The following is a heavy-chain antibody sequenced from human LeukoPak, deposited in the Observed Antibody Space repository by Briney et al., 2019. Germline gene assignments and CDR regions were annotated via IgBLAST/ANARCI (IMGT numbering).Heavy chain of an antibody. CDR1: RFTLSSYA. V-gene: IGHV3-23*01. D-gene: IGHD3-22*01. CDR3: AREDYYDSSGYMGY. Sequence: PGGSLRLSCAASRFTLSSYAMSWVRQAPGKGLEWVSAISGSGGSTYYADSVKGRSTISRDNSKNTLYLQMNSLRAEDTAVYYCAREDYYDSSGYMGYWGQGTLVTVSS. J-gene: IGHJ4*02. CDR2: ISGSGGST.